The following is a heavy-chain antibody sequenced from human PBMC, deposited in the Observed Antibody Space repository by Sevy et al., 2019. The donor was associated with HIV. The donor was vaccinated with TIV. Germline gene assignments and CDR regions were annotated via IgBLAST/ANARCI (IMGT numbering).Heavy chain of an antibody. CDR2: INHSGST. CDR1: GGSFSGYY. V-gene: IGHV4-34*01. CDR3: ARAGWYYGSGSYYNVQRGYYYGMDV. J-gene: IGHJ6*02. Sequence: SETLSLTCAVYGGSFSGYYWSWIRQPPGKGLEWIGEINHSGSTNYNPSLKSRVTISVDTSKNQFSLRLSPVTAADTAVYSCARAGWYYGSGSYYNVQRGYYYGMDVWGQGTTVTVSS. D-gene: IGHD3-10*01.